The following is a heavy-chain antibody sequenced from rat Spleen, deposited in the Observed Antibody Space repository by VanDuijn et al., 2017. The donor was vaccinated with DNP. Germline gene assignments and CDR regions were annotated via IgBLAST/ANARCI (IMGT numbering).Heavy chain of an antibody. J-gene: IGHJ2*01. CDR2: ISNTGDST. V-gene: IGHV5-31*01. Sequence: EVKLVESGGGLVQPGRSLKLSCAASGFIFNNYWMSWIRQAPGKGLEWVASISNTGDSTYYSDSVKGRFSLSRDNAKSTLYLQMDSLRSEDTATYYCAGRPPPTRGPFDYWGQGVTVTVSS. CDR1: GFIFNNYW. CDR3: AGRPPPTRGPFDY. D-gene: IGHD1-4*01.